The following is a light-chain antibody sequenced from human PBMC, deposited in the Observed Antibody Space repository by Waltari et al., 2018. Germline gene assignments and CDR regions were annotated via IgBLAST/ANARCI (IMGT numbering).Light chain of an antibody. Sequence: SSELTQDPTVSVALGQPVRNTCQGDSLRRYSASWYQQRPGQAPVLVFYGQDNRPSWIPDRFSGSTSGDTATLTITGTQAEDEADYYCLSRDISSTRFFGGGTRLTV. CDR3: LSRDISSTRF. CDR2: GQD. CDR1: SLRRYS. V-gene: IGLV3-19*01. J-gene: IGLJ2*01.